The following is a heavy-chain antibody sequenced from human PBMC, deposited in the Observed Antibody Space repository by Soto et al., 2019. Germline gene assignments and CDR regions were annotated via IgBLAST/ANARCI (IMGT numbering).Heavy chain of an antibody. CDR2: ISYDENNK. CDR1: GFIFSSYG. J-gene: IGHJ5*02. V-gene: IGHV3-30*03. CDR3: ARDDSYDRYNWFDP. D-gene: IGHD5-18*01. Sequence: GGVLRLSCAASGFIFSSYGMHWVRQAPGKGLEWVAVISYDENNKHYADSVKCRFTISRDNSKNTLYLQMNSLRVEDTAVYYCARDDSYDRYNWFDPWGQGTLVTVSS.